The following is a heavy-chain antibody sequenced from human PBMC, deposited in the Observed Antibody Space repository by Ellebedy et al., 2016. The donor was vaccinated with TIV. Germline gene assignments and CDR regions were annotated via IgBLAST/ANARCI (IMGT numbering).Heavy chain of an antibody. D-gene: IGHD2-2*01. Sequence: ASVKVSCKASGGTFSSYAISWVRQAPGQGLEWMGGIIPIFGTANYAQKFQGRVTITADESTSTAYMELSSLRSEDTAVYYCARGDQLLSYYGMDVWGQGTTVTVSS. J-gene: IGHJ6*02. CDR1: GGTFSSYA. V-gene: IGHV1-69*13. CDR2: IIPIFGTA. CDR3: ARGDQLLSYYGMDV.